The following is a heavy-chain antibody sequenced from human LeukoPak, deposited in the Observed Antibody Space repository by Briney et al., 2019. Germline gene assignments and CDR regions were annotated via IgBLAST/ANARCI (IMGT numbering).Heavy chain of an antibody. CDR1: GGTFSSYA. Sequence: SVKVSCKASGGTFSSYAISWVRQAPGQGLEWMGKIIPILGIANYAQKFQGRVTITADKSTSTAYMELSSLRSEDTAVYYCARDLVVVPAAFYYYYYGMDVWGQGTTVTVSS. CDR3: ARDLVVVPAAFYYYYYGMDV. CDR2: IIPILGIA. D-gene: IGHD2-2*01. V-gene: IGHV1-69*04. J-gene: IGHJ6*02.